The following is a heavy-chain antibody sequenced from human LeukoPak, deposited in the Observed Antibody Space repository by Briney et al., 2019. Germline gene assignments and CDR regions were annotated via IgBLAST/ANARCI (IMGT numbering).Heavy chain of an antibody. CDR2: FDPEDGET. V-gene: IGHV1-24*01. D-gene: IGHD2-15*01. J-gene: IGHJ4*02. CDR3: ATAPEVLLRSGVFDY. CDR1: GYTLTELS. Sequence: EASVKVSCKVSGYTLTELSMHWVRQAPGKGLEWMGGFDPEDGETIYAQKFQGRVTMTEDTSTDTAYMELSSLRSEDTAVYYCATAPEVLLRSGVFDYWGQGTLVTVSS.